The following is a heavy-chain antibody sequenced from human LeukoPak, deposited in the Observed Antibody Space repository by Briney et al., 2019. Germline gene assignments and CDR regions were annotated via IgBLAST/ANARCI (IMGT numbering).Heavy chain of an antibody. V-gene: IGHV4-59*01. CDR3: ARNVEGNWFDP. CDR1: GGSISSYY. CDR2: IYYSGSA. Sequence: SETLSLTCTVSGGSISSYYWSWIRQPPGKGLEWIGYIYYSGSANYNPSLKSRVTISVDTSKNHFSLKLSSVTAADTAVYYCARNVEGNWFDPWGQGTLVTVSS. J-gene: IGHJ5*02.